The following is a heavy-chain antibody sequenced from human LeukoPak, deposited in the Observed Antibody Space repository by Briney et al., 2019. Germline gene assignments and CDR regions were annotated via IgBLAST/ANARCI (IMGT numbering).Heavy chain of an antibody. Sequence: ASVKVSCKASRYTFTDYYILWVRQAPGQGLEWMGWINPNSGDTNYAQKFQGRVTMTRDTSISTAYMELSNVRSDDTALYYCARAGTESKWGLPRADYYYMDVWGKGTTVTVSS. J-gene: IGHJ6*03. D-gene: IGHD7-27*01. CDR2: INPNSGDT. CDR3: ARAGTESKWGLPRADYYYMDV. V-gene: IGHV1-2*02. CDR1: RYTFTDYY.